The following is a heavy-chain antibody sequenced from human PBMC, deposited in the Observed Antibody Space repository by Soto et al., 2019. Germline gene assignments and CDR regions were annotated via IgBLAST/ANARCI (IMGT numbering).Heavy chain of an antibody. CDR1: GYTFTGYY. Sequence: GASVQVSSKAPGYTFTGYYTHWVGPAPGQGLEWMGWITSNSGGTNYARKFQGRATMTRDTSSSTAYMELSRLRSDATAGYSCARGGTYYYDRSCYYYRGQGTLVTVS. V-gene: IGHV1-2*02. J-gene: IGHJ4*02. CDR3: ARGGTYYYDRSCYYY. D-gene: IGHD3-22*01. CDR2: ITSNSGGT.